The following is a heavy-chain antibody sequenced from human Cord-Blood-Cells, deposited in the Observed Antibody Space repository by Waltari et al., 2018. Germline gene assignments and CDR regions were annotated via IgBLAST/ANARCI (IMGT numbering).Heavy chain of an antibody. D-gene: IGHD2-2*02. CDR2: IYYSGST. V-gene: IGHV4-59*01. J-gene: IGHJ2*01. Sequence: QVQLQESGPGLVKPSETLSLTCTVSGGSISSYYWSWIRQPPGKGLEWIGYIYYSGSTNYNPTLKSRVTISVDTSKNQFSLKLSSVTAADTAVYYCARVGDIVVVPAAISWYFDLWGRGTLVTVSS. CDR3: ARVGDIVVVPAAISWYFDL. CDR1: GGSISSYY.